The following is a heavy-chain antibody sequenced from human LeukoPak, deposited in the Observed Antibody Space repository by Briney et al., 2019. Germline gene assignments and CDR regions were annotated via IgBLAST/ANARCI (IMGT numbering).Heavy chain of an antibody. Sequence: GGSLRLSCAASGFTFNNYFMTWVRRAPGKGLEWVSTISGSGDSTYYADFVKGLFTISRDNSRNTLYLQMNSLRAGDTAVYYCARYCSGASCYSGLDYWGQGTLVTVSS. J-gene: IGHJ4*02. D-gene: IGHD2-2*01. CDR2: ISGSGDST. CDR3: ARYCSGASCYSGLDY. V-gene: IGHV3-23*01. CDR1: GFTFNNYF.